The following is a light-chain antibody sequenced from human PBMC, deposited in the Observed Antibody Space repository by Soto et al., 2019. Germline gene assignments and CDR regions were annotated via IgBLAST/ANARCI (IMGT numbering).Light chain of an antibody. CDR3: QQGYSTPVT. Sequence: DIHMTQFPSPLSPSDGGRVNLTCGASQRISRHLNWYQQKPGRAARLLIYVLSNLQGGVPSRFSGSGSGTDFTLTISSLLPEDFATYYCQQGYSTPVTFGQGTRLEIK. V-gene: IGKV1-39*01. CDR2: VLS. J-gene: IGKJ5*01. CDR1: QRISRH.